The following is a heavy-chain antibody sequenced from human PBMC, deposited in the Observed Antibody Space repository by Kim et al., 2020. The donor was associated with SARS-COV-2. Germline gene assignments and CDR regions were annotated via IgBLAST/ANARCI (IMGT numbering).Heavy chain of an antibody. V-gene: IGHV1-18*04. CDR1: GYTFIHHG. CDR3: ARSRTASSWDFDY. Sequence: ASVKVSCKTSGYTFIHHGISWLRQAPGQGLEWLGWLTSYRFDTNYAQRVQDRVTLTADTYTTTVYMELRSLRSDDTAVYYCARSRTASSWDFDYWGQGTVITVSS. J-gene: IGHJ4*02. D-gene: IGHD1-1*01. CDR2: LTSYRFDT.